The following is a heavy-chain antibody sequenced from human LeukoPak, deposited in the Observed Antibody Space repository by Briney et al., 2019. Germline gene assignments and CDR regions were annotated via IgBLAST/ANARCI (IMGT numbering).Heavy chain of an antibody. V-gene: IGHV4-31*03. D-gene: IGHD3-9*01. CDR1: GGSISSGGYC. J-gene: IGHJ6*02. CDR3: ARRVATYYDILTGPYGMDV. CDR2: IYYSGST. Sequence: PSQTLSLTCTVSGGSISSGGYCWSWIRQHPGKGLEWIGYIYYSGSTYYNPSLKSRVTISVDTSKNQFSLKLSSVTAADTAVYYCARRVATYYDILTGPYGMDVWGQGTTVTVSS.